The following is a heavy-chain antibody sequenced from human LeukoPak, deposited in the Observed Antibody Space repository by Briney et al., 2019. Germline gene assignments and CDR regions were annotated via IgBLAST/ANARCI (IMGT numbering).Heavy chain of an antibody. Sequence: SETLSLTCTVFGDSLSSYYWSWIRQPAGKGLEWIGRIYVSGRTNYSPSLRSRLTMSIDTSKNQFSLNLTSVTAADTAVYYCVREQDYPNPLSSYFYFDLWGRGTLVTVSS. CDR3: VREQDYPNPLSSYFYFDL. CDR1: GDSLSSYY. V-gene: IGHV4-4*07. J-gene: IGHJ2*01. D-gene: IGHD4-11*01. CDR2: IYVSGRT.